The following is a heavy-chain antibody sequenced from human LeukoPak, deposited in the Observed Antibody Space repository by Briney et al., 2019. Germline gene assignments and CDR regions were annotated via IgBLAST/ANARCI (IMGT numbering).Heavy chain of an antibody. CDR1: GFTFSSYA. CDR3: ATEELAAAGTVLDY. CDR2: IRGSGGGT. D-gene: IGHD6-13*01. Sequence: GGSLRLSCAASGFTFSSYAMSWVRQAPGKGLEWVSSIRGSGGGTNYGDSVKGRFTISRYNSKNTLYLQMNSLRAEDTAVNYCATEELAAAGTVLDYWGQGTLVTVSS. J-gene: IGHJ4*02. V-gene: IGHV3-23*01.